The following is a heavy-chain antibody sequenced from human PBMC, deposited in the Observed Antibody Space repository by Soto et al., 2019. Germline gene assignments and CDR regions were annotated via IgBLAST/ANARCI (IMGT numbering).Heavy chain of an antibody. V-gene: IGHV4-39*01. D-gene: IGHD4-4*01. J-gene: IGHJ6*03. CDR2: IYYSGST. Sequence: SETLSLTCTVSGGSISSSSYYWGWIRQPPGKGLEWIGSIYYSGSTYYNPSLKSRVTISVDTSKNQFSLKLSSVTAADTAVYYCAKVRVGYSHYYYYYMDVWGKGTTVTVSS. CDR1: GGSISSSSYY. CDR3: AKVRVGYSHYYYYYMDV.